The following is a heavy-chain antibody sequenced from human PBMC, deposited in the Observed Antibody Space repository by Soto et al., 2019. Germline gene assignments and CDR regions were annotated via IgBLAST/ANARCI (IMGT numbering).Heavy chain of an antibody. D-gene: IGHD3-3*02. V-gene: IGHV4-39*01. Sequence: SETLSLTCIFSGSSISSSSRYFRWIRQPPGKGLEWIWSIYYSGSTYYNPSRKSRVTISVDTSKNQFSLKLSSVTAADTAVYYCASPKIAFYNCFDPWGQGTLVTVS. CDR2: IYYSGST. J-gene: IGHJ5*02. CDR1: GSSISSSSRY. CDR3: ASPKIAFYNCFDP.